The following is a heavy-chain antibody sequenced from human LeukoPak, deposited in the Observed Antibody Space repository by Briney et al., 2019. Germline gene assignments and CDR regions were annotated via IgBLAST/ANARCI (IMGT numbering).Heavy chain of an antibody. Sequence: GGSLRLSCAVSGFTFSSYSMNWVRQAPGKGLEWVSAISSSSRYIFYADSVKGRFTISRDNARSSLYLQMNSLRAEDTAVYYGARDREPKMRPGYGRGGSCYPDLWGQGTLVTVFS. V-gene: IGHV3-21*01. J-gene: IGHJ4*01. D-gene: IGHD2-15*01. CDR2: ISSSSRYI. CDR1: GFTFSSYS. CDR3: ARDREPKMRPGYGRGGSCYPDL.